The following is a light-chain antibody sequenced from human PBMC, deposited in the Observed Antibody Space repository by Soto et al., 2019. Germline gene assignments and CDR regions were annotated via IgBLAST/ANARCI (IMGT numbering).Light chain of an antibody. J-gene: IGLJ1*01. CDR3: CSRGGISPTYV. CDR2: EVT. V-gene: IGLV2-23*02. Sequence: QSVLTQPASVTGSPGQSIAISCTGTNSDVGSFNAVSWYQQDPGKAPKLIIYEVTKRPSGVSDRFSGSKSGNTASLTISGLRAEDEADYHCCSRGGISPTYVFGTGTKSPS. CDR1: NSDVGSFNA.